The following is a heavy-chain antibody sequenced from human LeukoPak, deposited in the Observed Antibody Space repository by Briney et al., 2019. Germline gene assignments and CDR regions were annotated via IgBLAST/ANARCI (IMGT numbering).Heavy chain of an antibody. D-gene: IGHD5-18*01. J-gene: IGHJ4*02. CDR2: IRYDGSNK. Sequence: GGSLRLSCAASGFTFSSYGMHWVRQAPGKGLGWVAFIRYDGSNKYYADSVKGRFTISRDNSKNTLYLQMNSLRAEDTAVYYCAKDQDTAIVFAYWGQGTLVTVSS. CDR1: GFTFSSYG. CDR3: AKDQDTAIVFAY. V-gene: IGHV3-30*02.